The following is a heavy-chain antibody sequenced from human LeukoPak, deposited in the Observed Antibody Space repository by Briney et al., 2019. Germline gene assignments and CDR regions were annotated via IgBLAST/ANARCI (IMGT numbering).Heavy chain of an antibody. Sequence: SVKVSCKASGGTFSSYAISWVRQAPGQGLEWMGGIIPIFGTANYAQKFQGRVTITADESTSTAYMELSSLGSEDTAVYYCAELQGGSTSPDAFDIWSQGTMVTVSS. CDR1: GGTFSSYA. J-gene: IGHJ3*02. CDR3: AELQGGSTSPDAFDI. V-gene: IGHV1-69*13. D-gene: IGHD2-2*01. CDR2: IIPIFGTA.